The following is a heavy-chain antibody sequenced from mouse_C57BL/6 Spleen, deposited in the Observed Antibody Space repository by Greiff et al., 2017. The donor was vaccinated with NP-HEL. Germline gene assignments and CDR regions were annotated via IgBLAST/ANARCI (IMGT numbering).Heavy chain of an antibody. CDR1: GFSFNTYA. Sequence: EVQGVESGGGLVQPKGSLKLSCAASGFSFNTYAMNWVRQAPGKGLEWVARIRSKSNNYATYYADSVKDRFTISRDDSESMLYLQMNNLKTEDTAMYYWGREALTTVVGAGGYCDYWGQGTTLTVSS. CDR3: GREALTTVVGAGGYCDY. V-gene: IGHV10-1*01. CDR2: IRSKSNNYAT. J-gene: IGHJ2*01. D-gene: IGHD1-1*01.